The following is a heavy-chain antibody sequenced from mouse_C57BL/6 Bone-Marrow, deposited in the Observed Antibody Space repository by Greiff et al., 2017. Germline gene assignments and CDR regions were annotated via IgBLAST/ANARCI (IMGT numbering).Heavy chain of an antibody. J-gene: IGHJ2*01. CDR2: INPYNGGT. CDR3: ARDWDEDY. Sequence: EVQRVESGPVLVKPGASVKMSCKASGYTFTDYYMNWVKQSHGKSLEWIGVINPYNGGTSYNQKFKGKATLTVDKSSSTAYMELNSLTSEDSAVYYCARDWDEDYWGQGTTLTVSS. CDR1: GYTFTDYY. V-gene: IGHV1-19*01. D-gene: IGHD4-1*01.